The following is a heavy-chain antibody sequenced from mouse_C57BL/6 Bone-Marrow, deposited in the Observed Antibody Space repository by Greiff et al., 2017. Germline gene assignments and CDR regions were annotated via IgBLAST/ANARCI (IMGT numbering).Heavy chain of an antibody. D-gene: IGHD1-1*01. CDR3: ARKPNYYGSSYGFDY. Sequence: EVKLMESGGGLVKPGGSLKLSCAASGFTFSDYGMHWVRQAPEKGLEWVAYISSGSSTIYYADTVKGRFTISRDNAKNTLFLQMTSLRSEDTAMYYCARKPNYYGSSYGFDYWGQGTTLTVSS. J-gene: IGHJ2*01. CDR1: GFTFSDYG. CDR2: ISSGSSTI. V-gene: IGHV5-17*01.